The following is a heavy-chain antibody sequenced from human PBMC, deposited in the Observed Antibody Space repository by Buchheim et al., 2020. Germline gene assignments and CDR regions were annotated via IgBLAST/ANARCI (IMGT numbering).Heavy chain of an antibody. CDR3: ARIYGYSYGYVDY. J-gene: IGHJ4*02. Sequence: QLQLQESGPGLVKPSETLSLTCSVSGDSISSSTYYWGWIRQPPGKGLEWIGSIYYSGSPYYNPSLKSRVTISVDQSNNQFSLKVISVTAADTAVYYCARIYGYSYGYVDYWGQGTL. V-gene: IGHV4-39*07. CDR2: IYYSGSP. CDR1: GDSISSSTYY. D-gene: IGHD5-18*01.